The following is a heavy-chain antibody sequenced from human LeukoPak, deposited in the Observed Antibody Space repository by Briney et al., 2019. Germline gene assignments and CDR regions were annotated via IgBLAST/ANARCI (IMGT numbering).Heavy chain of an antibody. D-gene: IGHD6-13*01. Sequence: GGSLRLSCAASGFTFSSYWMSWVRQAPGKGLEWAANIKQDGSEKYYVDSVKGRFTISRDNAKNSLYLQMNSLRAEDTAVYYCAREQQLAHSDAFDIWGQGTMVTVSS. CDR1: GFTFSSYW. CDR3: AREQQLAHSDAFDI. CDR2: IKQDGSEK. V-gene: IGHV3-7*01. J-gene: IGHJ3*02.